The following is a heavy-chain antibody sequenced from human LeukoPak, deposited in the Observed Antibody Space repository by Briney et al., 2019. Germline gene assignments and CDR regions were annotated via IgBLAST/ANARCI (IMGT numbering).Heavy chain of an antibody. CDR2: ISVSGAST. CDR3: AKAAEVYYFDY. V-gene: IGHV3-23*01. D-gene: IGHD2-8*01. Sequence: GGSLRLSCAASGFTFSSSAMNWVRQAPGKGLEWVSFISVSGASTSYVDSVKGRFTISRDNSKNTLYLQMNSLRAEDTAVYFCAKAAEVYYFDYWGQGTLVTVSS. J-gene: IGHJ4*02. CDR1: GFTFSSSA.